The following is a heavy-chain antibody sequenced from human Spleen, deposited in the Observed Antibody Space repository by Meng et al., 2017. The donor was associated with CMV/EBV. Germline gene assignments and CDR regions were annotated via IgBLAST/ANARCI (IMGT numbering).Heavy chain of an antibody. Sequence: GESLKISCAASGFTFRSYGMHWVRQAPGKGLEWVAFKRYDGNNEYYADSVKGRFTISRDNSKNTLYLQMNSLRAEDTAMYYCATYWSADYWGQGTLVTVSS. CDR3: ATYWSADY. CDR2: KRYDGNNE. J-gene: IGHJ4*02. V-gene: IGHV3-30*02. D-gene: IGHD1-1*01. CDR1: GFTFRSYG.